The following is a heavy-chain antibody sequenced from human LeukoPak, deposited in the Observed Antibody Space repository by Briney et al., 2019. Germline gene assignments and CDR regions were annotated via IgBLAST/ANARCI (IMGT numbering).Heavy chain of an antibody. CDR2: IYYSGST. CDR1: AGSISSYY. D-gene: IGHD5-18*01. CDR3: ARDAGYSYGNDAFDI. J-gene: IGHJ3*02. V-gene: IGHV4-59*01. Sequence: PSETLSLTCTVSAGSISSYYWSWIRQPPGEVLEWIGYIYYSGSTNYNPSLKSRVTISVDTSKNQFSLKLSSVTAADTAVYYCARDAGYSYGNDAFDIWGQGTMVTVSS.